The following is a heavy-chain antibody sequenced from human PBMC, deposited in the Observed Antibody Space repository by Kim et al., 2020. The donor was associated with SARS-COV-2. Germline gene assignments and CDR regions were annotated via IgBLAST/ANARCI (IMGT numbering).Heavy chain of an antibody. D-gene: IGHD6-6*01. CDR2: IGNSGSTT. Sequence: GGSLRLSCAASGFTFSNYAMSWVRQAPGQGLEWVSTIGNSGSTTYYADSVKGRFTFSRDNSKSTIYLQMNSLGAEDTAVYFCAREGRQLSYWGQGTLVTVSS. V-gene: IGHV3-23*01. CDR3: AREGRQLSY. J-gene: IGHJ4*02. CDR1: GFTFSNYA.